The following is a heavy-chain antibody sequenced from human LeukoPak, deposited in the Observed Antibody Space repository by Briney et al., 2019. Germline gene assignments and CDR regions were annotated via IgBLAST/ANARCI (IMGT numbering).Heavy chain of an antibody. CDR1: GGSISSHY. V-gene: IGHV4-59*11. D-gene: IGHD2-8*01. CDR3: ARVPITTARDDLVYAIPPPYFDY. Sequence: SETLSLTCTVSGGSISSHYWSWIRQPPGKGLEWIGYIYYSGSTNYNPSLKSRVTISVDTSKNQFSLKLSSVTAADTAVYYCARVPITTARDDLVYAIPPPYFDYWGQGTLVTVSS. J-gene: IGHJ4*02. CDR2: IYYSGST.